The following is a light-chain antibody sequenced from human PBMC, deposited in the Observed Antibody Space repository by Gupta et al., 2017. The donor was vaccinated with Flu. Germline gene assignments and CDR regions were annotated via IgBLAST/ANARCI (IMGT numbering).Light chain of an antibody. CDR3: SSYAGSNKGV. CDR2: EVS. CDR1: SSDVGGYNY. Sequence: TSSDVGGYNYVSWYQQHPGKAPKLMIYEVSKRPSGVPDRFSGSKSGNTASLTVSGLQAEDEADYYCSSYAGSNKGVFGGGTKLTVL. V-gene: IGLV2-8*01. J-gene: IGLJ3*02.